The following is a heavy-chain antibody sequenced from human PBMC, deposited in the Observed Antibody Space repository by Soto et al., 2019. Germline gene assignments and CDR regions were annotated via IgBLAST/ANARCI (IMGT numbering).Heavy chain of an antibody. CDR1: GGSLSSYY. J-gene: IGHJ4*02. D-gene: IGHD1-26*01. Sequence: PSETLSLTCTVSGGSLSSYYWSWIRQPPGKGLEWIGEINHSGSTNYNPSLKSRVTISVDTSKNQFSLKLSSVTAADTAVYYCARMSYPCSVDSWGQGTLVT. V-gene: IGHV4-34*01. CDR3: ARMSYPCSVDS. CDR2: INHSGST.